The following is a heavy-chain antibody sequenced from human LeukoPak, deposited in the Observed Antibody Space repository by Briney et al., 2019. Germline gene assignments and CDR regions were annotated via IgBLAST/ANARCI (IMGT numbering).Heavy chain of an antibody. CDR1: GFTFSSYG. CDR2: VWDDGSSQ. J-gene: IGHJ4*02. CDR3: AKDQWNLDF. V-gene: IGHV3-33*06. D-gene: IGHD6-19*01. Sequence: GGSLRLSCAASGFTFSSYGMHWVRQAPGKGLEWVAVVWDDGSSQNYADSVKGRFTISRDNSKNLVFLQMNSLRAEDTAVYYCAKDQWNLDFWGQGTLVSVSS.